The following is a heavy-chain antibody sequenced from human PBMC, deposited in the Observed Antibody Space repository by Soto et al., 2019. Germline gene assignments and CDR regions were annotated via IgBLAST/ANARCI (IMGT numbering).Heavy chain of an antibody. Sequence: ASVKVSCNASGYTFTGYYMHWVRQAPGQGLEWMGWINPNSGGTNYAQKFQGWVTMTRDTSISTAYMELSRLRSDDTAVYYCARDSAYYYGSGSYYQYYYGMDVWGQGTTVTVSS. CDR2: INPNSGGT. CDR1: GYTFTGYY. CDR3: ARDSAYYYGSGSYYQYYYGMDV. D-gene: IGHD3-10*01. V-gene: IGHV1-2*04. J-gene: IGHJ6*02.